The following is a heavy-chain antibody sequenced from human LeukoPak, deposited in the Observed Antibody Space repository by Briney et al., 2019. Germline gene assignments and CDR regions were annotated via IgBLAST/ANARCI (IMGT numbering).Heavy chain of an antibody. V-gene: IGHV1-24*01. CDR1: GYTLTELS. D-gene: IGHD1-26*01. CDR2: FDPEDGET. Sequence: ASVKVSCKVSGYTLTELSMHWVRQAPGKGLEWMGGFDPEDGETIYAQKFQGRVTMTEDTSTDTAYMELSSLRSEDTAVYYCATGETPTRHYYYYMDVWGKGTTVTVSS. J-gene: IGHJ6*03. CDR3: ATGETPTRHYYYYMDV.